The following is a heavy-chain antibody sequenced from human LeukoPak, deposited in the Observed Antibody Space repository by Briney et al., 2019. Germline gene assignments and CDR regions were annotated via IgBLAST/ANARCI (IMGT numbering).Heavy chain of an antibody. CDR1: GRPISIYY. CDR2: IYTSGST. D-gene: IGHD2-21*02. Sequence: PAERLSLTCTLSGRPISIYYWLWIRQPAGRAVGWIGRIYTSGSTKYTPSLKSRVTISVDKPKTQFSLKLSSVTAADTAVYYCARGGGDGYFDYWGQGTLVTVSS. V-gene: IGHV4-4*07. J-gene: IGHJ4*03. CDR3: ARGGGDGYFDY.